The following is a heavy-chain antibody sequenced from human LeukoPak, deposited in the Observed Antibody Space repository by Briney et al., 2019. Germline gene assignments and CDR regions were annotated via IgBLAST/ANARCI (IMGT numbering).Heavy chain of an antibody. J-gene: IGHJ5*02. V-gene: IGHV1-69*05. Sequence: SVKVSCKASGGTFSSYAISWVRQAPGQGLEWMGRIIPIFGTANYAQKFQGRVTITTDESTSTAYMELSSLRSEDTAAYYCAKEPNGKLKLNPEDRYCSGGSCYSWFDPWGQGTLVTVSS. CDR3: AKEPNGKLKLNPEDRYCSGGSCYSWFDP. D-gene: IGHD2-15*01. CDR2: IIPIFGTA. CDR1: GGTFSSYA.